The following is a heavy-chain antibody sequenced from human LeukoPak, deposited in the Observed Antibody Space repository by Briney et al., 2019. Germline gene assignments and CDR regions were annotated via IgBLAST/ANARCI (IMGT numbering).Heavy chain of an antibody. Sequence: SETLSLTCAVYGGSFSGYYWSWIRQPPGKGLEWIGEINHSGSTNYNPSLKSRVTISVDTSKNQFSLKLSSVTAADTAVYYCARHSVLLWFGESDGAGLSFDHWGQGTLVTVSS. D-gene: IGHD3-10*01. J-gene: IGHJ4*02. CDR3: ARHSVLLWFGESDGAGLSFDH. CDR1: GGSFSGYY. CDR2: INHSGST. V-gene: IGHV4-34*01.